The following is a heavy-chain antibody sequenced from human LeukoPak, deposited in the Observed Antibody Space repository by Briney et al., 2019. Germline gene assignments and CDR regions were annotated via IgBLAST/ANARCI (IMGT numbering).Heavy chain of an antibody. CDR2: IYHSGST. Sequence: PSETLSLTCTVSGGSISSSSYYRGSIRQPPGKGLEWIGSIYHSGSTYYNPSLKSRVTISVDTSKNQFSLKLSSVTAADTAVYYCASLRGSGSYYIRSYYYYMDVWGKGTTVTVSS. V-gene: IGHV4-39*07. CDR1: GGSISSSSYY. CDR3: ASLRGSGSYYIRSYYYYMDV. J-gene: IGHJ6*03. D-gene: IGHD3-10*01.